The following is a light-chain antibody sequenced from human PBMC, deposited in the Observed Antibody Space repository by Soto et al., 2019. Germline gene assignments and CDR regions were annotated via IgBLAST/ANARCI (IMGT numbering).Light chain of an antibody. Sequence: QPVLTQPPSASGTPRQSVTLSCTGTSSDVGGYNYVSWYQQHPGKAPKFVIYEVNKRPSGVPDRFSGSKSGNTASLTVSGLQAEDEADYYCISHAGSSTLFGGGTKVTVL. J-gene: IGLJ2*01. CDR1: SSDVGGYNY. V-gene: IGLV2-8*01. CDR2: EVN. CDR3: ISHAGSSTL.